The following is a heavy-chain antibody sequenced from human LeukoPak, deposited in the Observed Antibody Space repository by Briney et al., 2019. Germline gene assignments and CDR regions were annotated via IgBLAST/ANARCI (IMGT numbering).Heavy chain of an antibody. J-gene: IGHJ4*02. D-gene: IGHD2/OR15-2a*01. CDR3: VKELIGCFDY. V-gene: IGHV3-64D*09. Sequence: PGGSLRLSCSASGFTFSSYSMRWVRQAPGKGLEYVSAISRNGCRTYYAASVKGRFTISRDNSKNTLFLQMSSLRAEDTAVYYCVKELIGCFDYWGQGTVVTVSS. CDR2: ISRNGCRT. CDR1: GFTFSSYS.